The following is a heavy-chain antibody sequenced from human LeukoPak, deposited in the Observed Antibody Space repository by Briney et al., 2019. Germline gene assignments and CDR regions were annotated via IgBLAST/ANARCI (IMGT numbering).Heavy chain of an antibody. CDR1: GGSISSFS. Sequence: SETLSLTCTVSGGSISSFSWSWIRQPPGRGLEWIGYIYTSGSTKYNPSLKSRVTMSVDTSKNQFSLKLSSVTAADTAVYYCARLPLGYYYMDVWGTGTTVTVSS. V-gene: IGHV4-4*09. J-gene: IGHJ6*03. CDR2: IYTSGST. CDR3: ARLPLGYYYMDV.